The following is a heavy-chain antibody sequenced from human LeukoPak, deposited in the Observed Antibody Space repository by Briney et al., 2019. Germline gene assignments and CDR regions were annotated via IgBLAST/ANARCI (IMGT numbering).Heavy chain of an antibody. CDR2: INHSGST. J-gene: IGHJ4*02. Sequence: SSETLSLTCAVYGGSFSGYYWSWIRQPPGKGLEWIGEINHSGSTNYNPSLKSRVTISVDTSKNQFSLKLSSVTAADTAVYYCARGRRVKYHSVDYWGQGTLVTVSS. CDR3: ARGRRVKYHSVDY. CDR1: GGSFSGYY. D-gene: IGHD2-2*01. V-gene: IGHV4-34*01.